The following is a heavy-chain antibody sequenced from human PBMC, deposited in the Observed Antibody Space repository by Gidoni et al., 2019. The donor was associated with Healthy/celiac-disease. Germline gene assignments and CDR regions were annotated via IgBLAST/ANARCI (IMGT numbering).Heavy chain of an antibody. CDR1: GYHFTSYY. J-gene: IGHJ4*02. D-gene: IGHD1-26*01. V-gene: IGHV1-46*01. CDR2: INPSGGST. CDR3: ARDRGATPGYFDY. Sequence: QVQLVQSGAEVKKPGASVKVSCKASGYHFTSYYMHWVRQAPGQGLEWMGIINPSGGSTSYAQKFQGRVTMTRDTSTSTVYMELSSLGSEDTAVYYCARDRGATPGYFDYWGQGTLVTVSS.